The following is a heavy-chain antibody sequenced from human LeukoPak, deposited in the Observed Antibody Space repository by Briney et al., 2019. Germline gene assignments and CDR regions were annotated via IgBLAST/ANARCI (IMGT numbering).Heavy chain of an antibody. CDR1: GFTFSTYW. J-gene: IGHJ4*02. CDR3: ATDRDNSDWQKRFDS. Sequence: GSLRLSCAASGFTFSTYWMNWYRQAPGKGLEWVGSINQDASEINYVDSVRGRFTISRDNAKNSLHLQMNSLRAEDTAVYYCATDRDNSDWQKRFDSWGRGTLVTVSS. V-gene: IGHV3-7*01. CDR2: INQDASEI. D-gene: IGHD2-21*02.